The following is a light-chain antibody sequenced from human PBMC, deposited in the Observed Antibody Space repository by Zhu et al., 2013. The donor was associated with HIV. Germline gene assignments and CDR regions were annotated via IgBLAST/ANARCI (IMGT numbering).Light chain of an antibody. CDR1: SSNIGEDY. Sequence: QSVLTQPPSVSAAPGQRVTISCSGSSSNIGEDYVAWYQQFPGTAPKLLIYDNNKRPSGIPDRFSGSKSGTSATLGITGLQTGDEADYYCATWDMRLGGGVFGGGTESDRP. V-gene: IGLV1-51*01. CDR3: ATWDMRLGGGV. J-gene: IGLJ2*01. CDR2: DNN.